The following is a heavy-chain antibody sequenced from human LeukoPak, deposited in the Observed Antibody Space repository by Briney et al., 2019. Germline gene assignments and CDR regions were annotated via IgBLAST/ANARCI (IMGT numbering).Heavy chain of an antibody. CDR2: IRSKANSYAT. CDR3: TRRADSSGYNDY. V-gene: IGHV3-73*01. Sequence: PGGSLRLSCAASGFTFSGSAMHWVRQASGKGLEWVGRIRSKANSYATAYAASVKGRFTISRDDSKNTAYLQMNSLKTEDTAVYYCTRRADSSGYNDYWGQGTLVTVSS. CDR1: GFTFSGSA. J-gene: IGHJ4*02. D-gene: IGHD3-22*01.